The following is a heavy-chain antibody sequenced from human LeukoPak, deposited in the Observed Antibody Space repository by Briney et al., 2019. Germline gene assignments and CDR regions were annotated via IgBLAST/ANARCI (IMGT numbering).Heavy chain of an antibody. J-gene: IGHJ6*03. Sequence: GGSLRLSCAASGFTFSNAWMSWVRQAPGKGLEWVGRIKSKTDGGTTDYAAPVKGRFTISRDDSKNTLYLQMNSLKTEDTAVYYCTTGATLHYYYMDVWGKGTTVTVSS. CDR2: IKSKTDGGTT. D-gene: IGHD1-26*01. V-gene: IGHV3-15*01. CDR3: TTGATLHYYYMDV. CDR1: GFTFSNAW.